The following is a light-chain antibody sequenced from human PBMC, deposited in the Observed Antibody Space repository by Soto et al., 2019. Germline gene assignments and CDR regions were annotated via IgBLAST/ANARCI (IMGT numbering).Light chain of an antibody. CDR1: NRDVGNYNL. CDR3: CSYAGSSTYV. V-gene: IGLV2-23*02. CDR2: EVN. J-gene: IGLJ1*01. Sequence: QSVLTQPASVSGSPGQSITISCTGTNRDVGNYNLVSWYQQHPGKAPKVMIYEVNKRPSGVSNRFSGSKSGNTASLTVSGLQAEDEADYYCCSYAGSSTYVFGTGTKVTVL.